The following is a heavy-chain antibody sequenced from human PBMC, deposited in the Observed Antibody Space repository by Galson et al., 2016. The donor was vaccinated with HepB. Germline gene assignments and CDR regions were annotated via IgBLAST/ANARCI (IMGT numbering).Heavy chain of an antibody. CDR1: GSTPNTRGVG. V-gene: IGHV2-5*02. J-gene: IGHJ1*01. CDR2: IYWDGDK. Sequence: PALVKPTQTLTLTCTLSGSTPNTRGVGVGWIRQPPGKALEWLGIIYWDGDKRYKTSLQSRLTIIKDTSKNQVLLTLTNNDRVDTATYFCAHSGPATRPGSGSFFDVWGQGTLVTVSS. CDR3: AHSGPATRPGSGSFFDV. D-gene: IGHD1-14*01.